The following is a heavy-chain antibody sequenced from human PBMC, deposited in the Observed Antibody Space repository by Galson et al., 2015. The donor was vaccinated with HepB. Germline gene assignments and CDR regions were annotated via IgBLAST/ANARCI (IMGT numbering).Heavy chain of an antibody. CDR1: GYSFTSYW. CDR2: IYPGDSDT. V-gene: IGHV5-51*01. CDR3: AGTTTRYFDWLLLGAFDI. D-gene: IGHD3-9*01. J-gene: IGHJ3*02. Sequence: QSGAEVKKPGESLKISCKGSGYSFTSYWIGWVRQMPGKGLEWMGIIYPGDSDTRYSPSFQGQVTISADKSISTAYLQWSSLKASDTAMYYCAGTTTRYFDWLLLGAFDIWGQGTMVTVSS.